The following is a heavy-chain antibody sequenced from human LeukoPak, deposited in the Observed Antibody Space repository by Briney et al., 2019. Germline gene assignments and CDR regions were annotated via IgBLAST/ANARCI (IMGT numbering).Heavy chain of an antibody. CDR2: INHSGST. D-gene: IGHD2-15*01. CDR1: GGSLSGYY. J-gene: IGHJ5*02. V-gene: IGHV4-34*01. CDR3: ARRRFYCSGGSCYWGRTDWFDP. Sequence: PSETLSLTCAVYGGSLSGYYWSWIRQPPGKGLEWIGEINHSGSTNYNPSLRSRVTISVDTSKNQFSLKLSSVTAADTAVYYCARRRFYCSGGSCYWGRTDWFDPWGQGTLVTVSS.